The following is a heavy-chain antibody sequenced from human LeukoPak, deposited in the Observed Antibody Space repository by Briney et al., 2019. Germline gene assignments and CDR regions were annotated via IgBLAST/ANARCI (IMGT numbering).Heavy chain of an antibody. D-gene: IGHD1-26*01. CDR3: ARDRSEDRFDY. Sequence: GGSLRLSCAASGFTFSDHGMQWVRQAPGEGLEWVSFISSSGSTISYADSVKGRFTISRDNAKNSLYLQMNSLRGEDTALYYCARDRSEDRFDYWGQGTLVTVSS. CDR1: GFTFSDHG. J-gene: IGHJ4*02. CDR2: ISSSGSTI. V-gene: IGHV3-48*03.